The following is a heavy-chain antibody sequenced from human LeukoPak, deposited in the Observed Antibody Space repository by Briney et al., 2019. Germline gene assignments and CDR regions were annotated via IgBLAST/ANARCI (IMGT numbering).Heavy chain of an antibody. CDR3: ARVTGDFHWYFGL. CDR1: SDSISNSAYH. J-gene: IGHJ2*01. V-gene: IGHV4-39*07. CDR2: IYYSRGT. D-gene: IGHD3-3*01. Sequence: PSETLSLTCAVSSDSISNSAYHWGWIRQPPGRGLEWIGTIYYSRGTYYNPSLKSRVTISVDTSKNQFSLKLSSVTAADTAVYYCARVTGDFHWYFGLWGRGTLVTVSS.